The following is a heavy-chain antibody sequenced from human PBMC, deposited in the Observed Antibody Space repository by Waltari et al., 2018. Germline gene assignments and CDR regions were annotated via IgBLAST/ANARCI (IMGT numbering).Heavy chain of an antibody. V-gene: IGHV3-30*04. Sequence: QVQLVESGGGVVQPGRSLRLSCAASEFTFSSYAMHWVRQAPGKGREWGAVISYNARNIYYVDSVKGRFTISRDNSKKTLFLQMNSLRAEDTAIYYCARDYCDRTNCHGMDVWGQGTAVTVSS. J-gene: IGHJ6*02. D-gene: IGHD3-22*01. CDR3: ARDYCDRTNCHGMDV. CDR1: EFTFSSYA. CDR2: ISYNARNI.